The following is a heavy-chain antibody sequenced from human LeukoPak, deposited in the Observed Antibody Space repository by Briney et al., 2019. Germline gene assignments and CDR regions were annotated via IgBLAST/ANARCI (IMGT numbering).Heavy chain of an antibody. J-gene: IGHJ6*04. D-gene: IGHD6-19*01. CDR2: ISAYNGNT. V-gene: IGHV1-18*04. Sequence: ASVKVSCKASGYTFTRYGISWVRQAPGQGLEWMGWISAYNGNTNYAQKLQGRVTMTTDTSTSTAYMELRSLRSDDTAVYYCARVVIAVAGSYYYYYGMDVWGKGTTVTVSS. CDR1: GYTFTRYG. CDR3: ARVVIAVAGSYYYYYGMDV.